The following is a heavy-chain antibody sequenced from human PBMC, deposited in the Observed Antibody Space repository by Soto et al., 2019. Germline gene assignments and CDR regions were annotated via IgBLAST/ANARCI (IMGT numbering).Heavy chain of an antibody. CDR2: ISGGNGNT. V-gene: IGHV1-3*01. J-gene: IGHJ4*02. CDR1: GYIFTKSA. D-gene: IGHD6-25*01. Sequence: ASVKVSCKASGYIFTKSAMHWVRQAPGQRLEWMGWISGGNGNTKYSPKLQGRVTITRDTSASTAYMELSSLRSEDTALYYCARDGVAAGNINFDYWGQGTLVIVSS. CDR3: ARDGVAAGNINFDY.